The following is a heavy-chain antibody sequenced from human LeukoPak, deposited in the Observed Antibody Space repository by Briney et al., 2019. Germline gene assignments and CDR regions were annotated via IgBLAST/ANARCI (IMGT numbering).Heavy chain of an antibody. CDR3: AASIWRTFIDY. Sequence: SETLSLTCTVSGDSISRYYWSWIRQPPGKGLEWLGYITYTRSTNYNPSLKSRVTISIDTSKMQFSLRVNSVTAADTAVYFCAASIWRTFIDYWGQGSLLTVSS. V-gene: IGHV4-59*01. J-gene: IGHJ4*02. D-gene: IGHD3-3*02. CDR2: ITYTRST. CDR1: GDSISRYY.